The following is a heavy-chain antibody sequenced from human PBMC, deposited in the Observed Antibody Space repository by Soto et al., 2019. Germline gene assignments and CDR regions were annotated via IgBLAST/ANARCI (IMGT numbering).Heavy chain of an antibody. CDR2: ISGGGGST. CDR3: AIALYGSGSYWGFDY. Sequence: EVQLLESGGGLVQPGGYLRLSCAASGFIFSSYALNWVRQAPGKGLEWVSSISGGGGSTNYAASVKGRFTISRDISKNTLYLQLHSLRAEDTALYYCAIALYGSGSYWGFDYLSKGTLVTVAS. D-gene: IGHD3-10*01. J-gene: IGHJ4*02. CDR1: GFIFSSYA. V-gene: IGHV3-23*01.